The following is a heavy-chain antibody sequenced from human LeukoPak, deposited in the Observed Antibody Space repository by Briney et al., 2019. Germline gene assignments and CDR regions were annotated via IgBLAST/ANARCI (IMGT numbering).Heavy chain of an antibody. CDR1: GFTFSSYA. Sequence: GGSLRLSCAASGFTFSSYAMTWVRQAPGKGLEWGSVISGDAGTTYYADAVKGRFTTSRDNSKNTLYLQMNSLRAEDTTVYYCAKETERAFDLWGQGTMVTVSS. CDR3: AKETERAFDL. CDR2: ISGDAGTT. V-gene: IGHV3-23*01. D-gene: IGHD5-24*01. J-gene: IGHJ3*01.